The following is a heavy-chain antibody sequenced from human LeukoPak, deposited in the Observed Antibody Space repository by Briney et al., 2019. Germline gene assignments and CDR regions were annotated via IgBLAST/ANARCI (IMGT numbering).Heavy chain of an antibody. CDR3: TTAFGGVTRRIYYYMDV. V-gene: IGHV3-30*02. Sequence: GGSLTLSCAASGFTFNNYGIHWVRQAPGKGLEWVAFIRYDGNNKYYADSVKGRFTISRDNSKNTQYLQMNSLKTEDTAVYYCTTAFGGVTRRIYYYMDVWGKGTTVTVSS. CDR2: IRYDGNNK. CDR1: GFTFNNYG. D-gene: IGHD3-16*01. J-gene: IGHJ6*03.